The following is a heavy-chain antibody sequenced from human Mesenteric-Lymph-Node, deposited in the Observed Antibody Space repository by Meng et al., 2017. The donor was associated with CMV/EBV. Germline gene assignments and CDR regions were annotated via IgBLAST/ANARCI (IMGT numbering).Heavy chain of an antibody. CDR2: IKSTGDT. V-gene: IGHV3-53*01. J-gene: IGHJ4*02. D-gene: IGHD1-7*01. CDR3: ARLDWNYVGADH. CDR1: GFLVGNNY. Sequence: GESLKISCAASGFLVGNNYMTWVRQAPGTGLECLSIIKSTGDTNYADSVEGRFTISRDNSKNILYLQMSSLRAEDTAVYYCARLDWNYVGADHWGQGTLVTVSS.